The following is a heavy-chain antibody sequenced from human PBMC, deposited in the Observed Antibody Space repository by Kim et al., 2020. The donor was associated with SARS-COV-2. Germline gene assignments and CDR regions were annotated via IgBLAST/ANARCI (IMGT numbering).Heavy chain of an antibody. V-gene: IGHV4-39*01. D-gene: IGHD2-2*01. CDR3: AIVVVPAALYNWFDP. J-gene: IGHJ5*02. Sequence: SLKGRVTISVDTSKNQFSLKLSSVTAADTAVYYCAIVVVPAALYNWFDPWGQGTLVTVSS.